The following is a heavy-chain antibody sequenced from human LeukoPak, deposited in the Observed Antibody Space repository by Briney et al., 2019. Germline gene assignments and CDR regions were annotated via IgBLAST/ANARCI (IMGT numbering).Heavy chain of an antibody. J-gene: IGHJ4*02. D-gene: IGHD6-19*01. V-gene: IGHV1-8*01. Sequence: ASVKVSCKASGYTLTSCDINWVRQATGQGLEWMGWMNPNSGNTGYGQSFQGRITMTRDISIGTAYMELSNLTSGDTAIYYCTRGSSGRRDNWGQGTLVTVSA. CDR2: MNPNSGNT. CDR1: GYTLTSCD. CDR3: TRGSSGRRDN.